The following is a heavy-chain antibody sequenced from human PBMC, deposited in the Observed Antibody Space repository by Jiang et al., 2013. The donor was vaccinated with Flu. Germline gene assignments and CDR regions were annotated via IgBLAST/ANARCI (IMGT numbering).Heavy chain of an antibody. CDR1: GDTLISDG. CDR3: TRGDIVLAEVATRRAAANDAFDI. CDR2: IIPYRGKA. Sequence: GAEVKKPGDSVKVSCTASGDTLISDGITWVRQAPGQGLEWMGVIIPYRGKATYAQNFQGRILLTTDRSSSTSYLELRSLRSDDTAIYYCTRGDIVLAEVATRRAAANDAFDIWGQGTLVTVSS. J-gene: IGHJ3*02. D-gene: IGHD2-8*02. V-gene: IGHV1-18*01.